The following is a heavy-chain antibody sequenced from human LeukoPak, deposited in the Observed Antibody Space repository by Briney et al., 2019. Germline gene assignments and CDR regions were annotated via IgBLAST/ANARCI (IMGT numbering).Heavy chain of an antibody. CDR2: IKQDGSET. CDR3: ARVYSSLWAPSFDY. J-gene: IGHJ4*02. CDR1: GFTFSNYW. Sequence: GGSLRLSCTASGFTFSNYWMNWVRQAPGKGLEWVANIKQDGSETYYVGSVKGRFTISRDNAKNSLFLQMNSLRAEDTAVYYCARVYSSLWAPSFDYWGQGALVTVSS. D-gene: IGHD3-22*01. V-gene: IGHV3-7*05.